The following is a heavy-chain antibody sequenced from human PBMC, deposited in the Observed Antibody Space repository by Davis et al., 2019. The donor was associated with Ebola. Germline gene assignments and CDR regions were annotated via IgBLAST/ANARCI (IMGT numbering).Heavy chain of an antibody. CDR3: ARDNLPLRYCSSPTCYAAFDI. D-gene: IGHD2-2*01. Sequence: GESLKISCQGVGFTFTNYWIGWVRQMSGKGLEWMGRIDPTDSYTDYSPSFQGHVTISADKSISTAYLQWSSLKASDTAIYYCARDNLPLRYCSSPTCYAAFDIWGLGTMVTVSS. CDR2: IDPTDSYT. J-gene: IGHJ3*02. CDR1: GFTFTNYW. V-gene: IGHV5-10-1*01.